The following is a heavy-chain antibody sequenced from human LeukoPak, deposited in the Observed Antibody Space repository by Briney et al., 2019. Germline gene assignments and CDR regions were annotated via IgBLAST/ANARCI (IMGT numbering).Heavy chain of an antibody. CDR2: IGNTET. CDR1: GFTFSNYA. V-gene: IGHV3-23*01. CDR3: AKDWIQFNRVFDCFDS. Sequence: PGRSLRLSCAASGFTFSNYAMHWVRQAPGKGLEWVATIGNTETFYADSVTGRFTISRDNSKNTVNLQMNRLRVEDTAIYYCAKDWIQFNRVFDCFDSWGQGTLVTVSS. D-gene: IGHD5-18*01. J-gene: IGHJ4*02.